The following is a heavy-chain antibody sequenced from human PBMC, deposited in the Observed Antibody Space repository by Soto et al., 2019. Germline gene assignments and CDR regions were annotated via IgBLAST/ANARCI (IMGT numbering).Heavy chain of an antibody. CDR1: GYTFTSYG. D-gene: IGHD3-10*01. V-gene: IGHV1-18*01. CDR3: ARSGSYYPARNWFGH. J-gene: IGHJ5*02. Sequence: QLVQSGVEMKNPGASVKVSCKASGYTFTSYGISWVRQAPGQGLEWMGWISGFNDDKNHAQKFQGRVTVTKDTSTSTAYMELRSLKSDDAVMYYCARSGSYYPARNWFGHWGQGTLVIVSS. CDR2: ISGFNDDK.